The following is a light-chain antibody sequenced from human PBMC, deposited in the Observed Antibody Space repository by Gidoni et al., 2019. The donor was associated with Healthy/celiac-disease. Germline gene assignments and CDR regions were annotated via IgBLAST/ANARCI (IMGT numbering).Light chain of an antibody. CDR1: QGISSA. Sequence: AIQLTQSPSSLSASVGDRVTITCRASQGISSALAWYQQKPGKAPKLLIYDASSLESGVPSSFSGSASGTDFTLTSSSLQPEDFATYYCQQVNSYPQEFTFGPGTKVDIK. V-gene: IGKV1-13*02. J-gene: IGKJ3*01. CDR3: QQVNSYPQEFT. CDR2: DAS.